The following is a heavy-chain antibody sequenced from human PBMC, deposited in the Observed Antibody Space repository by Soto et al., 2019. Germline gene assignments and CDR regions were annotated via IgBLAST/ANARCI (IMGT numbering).Heavy chain of an antibody. CDR3: AKSKVVTKFYYHCALDA. Sequence: GGSLRLSCAASGFTFSNYAMSWVRQAPGKGLEWVSTISGSEGGAYYVDSVEGRFTISRDNSMNTLYLQMNTLGAADTAVYYCAKSKVVTKFYYHCALDAWGQGTTVTVSS. J-gene: IGHJ6*02. CDR1: GFTFSNYA. V-gene: IGHV3-23*01. CDR2: ISGSEGGA. D-gene: IGHD2-21*02.